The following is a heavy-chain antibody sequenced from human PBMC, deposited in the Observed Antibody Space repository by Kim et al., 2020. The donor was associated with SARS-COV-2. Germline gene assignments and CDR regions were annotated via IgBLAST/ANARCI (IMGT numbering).Heavy chain of an antibody. D-gene: IGHD6-19*01. V-gene: IGHV3-30*04. CDR1: GFTFSSYA. CDR2: ISYDGSNK. Sequence: GGSLRLSCAASGFTFSSYAMHWVRQAPGKGLEWVAVISYDGSNKYYADSVKGRFTISRDNSKNTLYLQMNSLRAEDTAVYYCARDPRRYSSGWPRPADYWGQGTLVTVSS. J-gene: IGHJ4*02. CDR3: ARDPRRYSSGWPRPADY.